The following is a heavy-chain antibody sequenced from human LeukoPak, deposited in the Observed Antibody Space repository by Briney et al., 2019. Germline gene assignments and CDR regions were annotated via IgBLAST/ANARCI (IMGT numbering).Heavy chain of an antibody. CDR1: GGSFSGYY. V-gene: IGHV4-34*01. CDR3: ARVATYYDSWSGYRDRYYYMDV. D-gene: IGHD3-3*01. J-gene: IGHJ6*03. Sequence: SETLSLTCAVYGGSFSGYYWSWIRQPPGKGLEWIGEINHSGSTNYNPSLESRVTISVDTSKNQFSLKLSSVTAADTAVYYCARVATYYDSWSGYRDRYYYMDVWGKGTTVTVSS. CDR2: INHSGST.